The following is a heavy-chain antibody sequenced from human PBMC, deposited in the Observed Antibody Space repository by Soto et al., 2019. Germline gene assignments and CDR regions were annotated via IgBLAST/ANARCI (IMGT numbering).Heavy chain of an antibody. CDR1: GGSISSGDYY. CDR3: VRHISRSLGDIDI. D-gene: IGHD2-2*01. V-gene: IGHV4-30-4*01. Sequence: KPSETLSLTCTVSGGSISSGDYYWSWIRQPPGKGLEWIGYIYYSGSTYYNPSLKSRVTMSVDAPKSQLSLKLSSVTAADTAVYYCVRHISRSLGDIDIWGQGTMVTVSS. CDR2: IYYSGST. J-gene: IGHJ3*02.